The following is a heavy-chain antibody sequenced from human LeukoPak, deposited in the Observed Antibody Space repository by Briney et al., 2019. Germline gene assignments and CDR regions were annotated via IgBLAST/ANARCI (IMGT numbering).Heavy chain of an antibody. J-gene: IGHJ4*02. CDR2: TYYSGST. V-gene: IGHV4-39*01. CDR1: GGSISSSSYY. CDR3: ARHSASMADVDY. Sequence: SETLSLTCTVSGGSISSSSYYWGWIRQPPGKGLEWIGSTYYSGSTYYNPSLKSRVTISVDTSKNQFSLKLSSVTAADTAVYYCARHSASMADVDYWGQGTLVTVSS. D-gene: IGHD6-6*01.